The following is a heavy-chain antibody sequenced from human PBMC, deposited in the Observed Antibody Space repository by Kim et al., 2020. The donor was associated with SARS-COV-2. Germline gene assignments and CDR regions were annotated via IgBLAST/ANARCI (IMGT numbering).Heavy chain of an antibody. CDR1: GFTFSSYA. CDR3: ARDGNRYCSSTSCRYFDY. J-gene: IGHJ4*02. CDR2: ISYDGSNK. V-gene: IGHV3-30-3*01. Sequence: GGSLRLSCAASGFTFSSYAMHWVRQAPGKGLEWVAVISYDGSNKYYADSVKGRFTISRDNSKNTLYLQMNSLRAEDTAVYYCARDGNRYCSSTSCRYFDYWGQGTLVTVSS. D-gene: IGHD2-2*01.